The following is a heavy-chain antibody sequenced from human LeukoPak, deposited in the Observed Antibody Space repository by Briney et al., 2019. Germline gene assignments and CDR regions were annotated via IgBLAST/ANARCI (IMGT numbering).Heavy chain of an antibody. CDR2: IYYRGST. J-gene: IGHJ3*01. V-gene: IGHV4-59*01. D-gene: IGHD5-18*01. CDR3: ARPAERGYSYGLDF. CDR1: GDSISSYY. Sequence: SETLSLTCTVSGDSISSYYWSWIRQPPGKGLEWIGYIYYRGSTNYNPSLKSRVTISLDTSKNQVSLTLSSVTAADTAVYYCARPAERGYSYGLDFWGQGTMVTVSS.